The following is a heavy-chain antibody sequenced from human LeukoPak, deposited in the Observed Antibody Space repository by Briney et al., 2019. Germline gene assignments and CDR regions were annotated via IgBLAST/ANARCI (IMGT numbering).Heavy chain of an antibody. V-gene: IGHV4-31*03. CDR2: IYYSGST. CDR3: ARARGSGSYYNTRFDY. D-gene: IGHD3-10*01. CDR1: GGSISSSSYY. Sequence: SETLTLTCTVSGGSISSSSYYWGWIRQPPGKGLEWIGYIYYSGSTYYNPSLKSRVTISVDTSKNQFSLKLSSVTAADTAVYYCARARGSGSYYNTRFDYWGQGPLVTVSS. J-gene: IGHJ4*02.